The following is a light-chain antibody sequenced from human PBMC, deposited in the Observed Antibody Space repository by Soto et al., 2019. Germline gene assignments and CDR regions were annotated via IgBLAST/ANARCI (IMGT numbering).Light chain of an antibody. Sequence: DIPMTQSPSTLSASVGDRVTIPCRASQNVDNWVAWYQQKPGNTPKFLIYHASNLESGVPSRFSGRGSGTEFTLTISRLQPDDFATYYCQRCNSKSRTFGQGTRV. J-gene: IGKJ1*01. V-gene: IGKV1-5*01. CDR2: HAS. CDR1: QNVDNW. CDR3: QRCNSKSRT.